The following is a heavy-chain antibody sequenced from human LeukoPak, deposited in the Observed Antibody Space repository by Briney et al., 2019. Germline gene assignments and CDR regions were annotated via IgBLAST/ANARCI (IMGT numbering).Heavy chain of an antibody. V-gene: IGHV3-21*01. CDR2: ISSSSSYI. CDR3: ARDSVDKLGITSSFDY. CDR1: EFTFSSYS. J-gene: IGHJ4*02. Sequence: GGSLRLSCAASEFTFSSYSMNWVRQAPGKGLEWVSSISSSSSYIYYADSVKGRFTISRDNAKNSLYLQMNSLRAEDTAVYYCARDSVDKLGITSSFDYWGQGTLVTVSS. D-gene: IGHD7-27*01.